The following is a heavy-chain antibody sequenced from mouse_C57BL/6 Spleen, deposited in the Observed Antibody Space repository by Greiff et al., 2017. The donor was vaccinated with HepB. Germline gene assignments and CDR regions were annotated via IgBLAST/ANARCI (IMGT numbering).Heavy chain of an antibody. Sequence: VKLQESGPELVKPGASVKLSCKASGYTFTSYDINWVKQRPGQGLEWIGWIYPRDGSTKYNEKFKGKATLTVDTSSSTAYMELHSLTSEDSAVYFCARAYYDYDGGNAMDYWGQGTSVTVSS. V-gene: IGHV1-85*01. CDR1: GYTFTSYD. J-gene: IGHJ4*01. CDR3: ARAYYDYDGGNAMDY. CDR2: IYPRDGST. D-gene: IGHD2-4*01.